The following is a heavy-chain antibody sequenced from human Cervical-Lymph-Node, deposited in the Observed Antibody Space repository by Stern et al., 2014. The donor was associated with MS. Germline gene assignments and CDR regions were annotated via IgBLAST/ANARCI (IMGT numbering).Heavy chain of an antibody. D-gene: IGHD4-11*01. Sequence: QVQLQESGPGLVKPSETLSLTCTVSGGSITNRDYWGWIRQSPGKGLEWIGSVYYSGITYYRPSLKSRATISIDTSRNQFFLRFTSLTATDTAVYFCARGVTAVTNYVPNWCFDLWGRGTLVTVSS. CDR3: ARGVTAVTNYVPNWCFDL. J-gene: IGHJ2*01. CDR1: GGSITNRDY. V-gene: IGHV4-39*02. CDR2: VYYSGIT.